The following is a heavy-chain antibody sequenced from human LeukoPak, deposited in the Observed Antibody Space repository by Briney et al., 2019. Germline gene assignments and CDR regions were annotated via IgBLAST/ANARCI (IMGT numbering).Heavy chain of an antibody. CDR3: TTRPPVY. CDR1: GFTFRNAW. CDR2: IKSKTDGRTT. Sequence: NPGGSLRLSCAASGFTFRNAWMSWVRQAPRRGLDGVGRIKSKTDGRTTDYAAHVKGRFSNSRDDSKNTLYLQMNSLKTEDTAVYYCTTRPPVYWGQGTLVTVSS. V-gene: IGHV3-15*01. J-gene: IGHJ4*02.